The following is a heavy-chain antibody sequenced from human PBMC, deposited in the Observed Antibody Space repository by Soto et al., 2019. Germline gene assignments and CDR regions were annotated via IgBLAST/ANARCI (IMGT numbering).Heavy chain of an antibody. Sequence: SETLSLTCAVYGGSFSGYYWSWIRQPPGKGLEWIGEINHSGSTNYNPSLKSRVTISVDTSKNQFSLKLSSVTAADTAVYYCARGNYDFWSGYYWGYYFDYWGQGTLVTVSS. D-gene: IGHD3-3*01. CDR2: INHSGST. CDR3: ARGNYDFWSGYYWGYYFDY. J-gene: IGHJ4*02. CDR1: GGSFSGYY. V-gene: IGHV4-34*01.